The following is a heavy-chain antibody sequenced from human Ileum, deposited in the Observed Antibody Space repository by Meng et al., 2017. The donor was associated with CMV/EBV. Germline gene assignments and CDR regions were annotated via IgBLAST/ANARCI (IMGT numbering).Heavy chain of an antibody. J-gene: IGHJ5*02. CDR2: IHGGGGK. CDR3: VHRYSSSSGQVS. V-gene: IGHV2-5*02. CDR1: GFSLTTNVES. D-gene: IGHD6-6*01. Sequence: QITLKDSCPPLVKPTPTLTLTCTFSGFSLTTNVESVGWIRQPPGKALEWLALIHGGGGKQYSPSLQSRLTATRDTSKNQVVLTMTNMDPVDTATYYCVHRYSSSSGQVSWGQGTLVTVSS.